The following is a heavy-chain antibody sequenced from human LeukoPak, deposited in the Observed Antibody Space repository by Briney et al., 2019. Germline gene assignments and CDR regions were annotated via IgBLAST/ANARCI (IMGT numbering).Heavy chain of an antibody. CDR3: ARAYDGYNSFWLDY. CDR1: GFMFSSYW. CDR2: MNQDGSEN. D-gene: IGHD5-24*01. V-gene: IGHV3-7*04. J-gene: IGHJ4*02. Sequence: GGSLRLSCAASGFMFSSYWMTWVRQAPGKGLEWVANMNQDGSENYYVDSVKGRFTISRDNAKNSLYLQMNSLRAEDTAVYYCARAYDGYNSFWLDYWGQGTLVTVSS.